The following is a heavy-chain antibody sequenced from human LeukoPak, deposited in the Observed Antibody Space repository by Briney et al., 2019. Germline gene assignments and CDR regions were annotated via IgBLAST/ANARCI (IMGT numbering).Heavy chain of an antibody. CDR1: GFTFCDYA. Sequence: PGRPLRLSCTASGFTFCDYAMAWVRQAPGKGLEWVGFIRSKSYGGTTEYAASVKGRFTISRDDSKSIAYPQMNSLKTEDTAVYYCSRGPYCSSGSCYPDPDAFDIWGQGTVVTFSS. J-gene: IGHJ3*02. D-gene: IGHD2-15*01. CDR3: SRGPYCSSGSCYPDPDAFDI. CDR2: IRSKSYGGTT. V-gene: IGHV3-49*04.